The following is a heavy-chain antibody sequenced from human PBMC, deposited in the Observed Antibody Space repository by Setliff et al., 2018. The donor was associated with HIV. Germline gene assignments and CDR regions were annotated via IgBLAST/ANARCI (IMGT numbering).Heavy chain of an antibody. CDR1: GGTFSDSA. CDR3: AKEVATTYYYRYMEG. J-gene: IGHJ6*03. V-gene: IGHV1-69*06. CDR2: IIPVFGTA. Sequence: SVKVSCKASGGTFSDSAINWVRQAPGQGLEWMGRIIPVFGTANYAPKFPDRVTITADKSTSAAYLELSSLRSDDTAVYYCAKEVATTYYYRYMEGWGTG. D-gene: IGHD5-12*01.